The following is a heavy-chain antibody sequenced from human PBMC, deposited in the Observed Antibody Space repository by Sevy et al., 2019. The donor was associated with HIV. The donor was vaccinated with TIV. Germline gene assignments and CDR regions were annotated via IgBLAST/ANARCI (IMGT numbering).Heavy chain of an antibody. Sequence: SETLSLTCSVSGGSVSDYYWSWIRQPAGKGLEWIGRISTRNTNYNPSLKSRVTMSLDTSNNQFSLRLSSVTAADTAVYYCARMEYCYGNDCYSDSWGQGTLVTVSS. CDR2: ISTRNT. CDR1: GGSVSDYY. V-gene: IGHV4-4*07. D-gene: IGHD3-10*01. J-gene: IGHJ4*02. CDR3: ARMEYCYGNDCYSDS.